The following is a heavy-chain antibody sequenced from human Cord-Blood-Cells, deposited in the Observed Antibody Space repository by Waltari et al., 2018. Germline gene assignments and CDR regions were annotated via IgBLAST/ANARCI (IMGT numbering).Heavy chain of an antibody. Sequence: QVQLQQWGAGLLKPSETLSLTCAVYGGSFSGYYWSWIRQPPGKGLEWIGEINHSGSTNYHPSLKGRVTISVDTSKNQFSLKLSSVTAADTAVYYCARVNYYGSVSYTIDYWGQGTLVTVSS. J-gene: IGHJ4*02. CDR3: ARVNYYGSVSYTIDY. CDR2: INHSGST. D-gene: IGHD3-10*01. V-gene: IGHV4-34*01. CDR1: GGSFSGYY.